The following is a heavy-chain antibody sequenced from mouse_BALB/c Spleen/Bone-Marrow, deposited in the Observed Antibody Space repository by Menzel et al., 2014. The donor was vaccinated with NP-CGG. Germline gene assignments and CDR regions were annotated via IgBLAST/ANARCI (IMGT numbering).Heavy chain of an antibody. Sequence: EVKLVESGGGSNKKRKDLKLPWAASGFTFSDFYMYWVRQTPEKRLEWVATISDGGNYTCYPDSVKGRFAISRDNARSNLYLQMSSLKSEDTAMYYCVRDGDYKYAWFGYWGQGTLVPVSA. J-gene: IGHJ3*01. CDR2: ISDGGNYT. CDR1: GFTFSDFY. D-gene: IGHD2-4*01. V-gene: IGHV5-4*02. CDR3: VRDGDYKYAWFGY.